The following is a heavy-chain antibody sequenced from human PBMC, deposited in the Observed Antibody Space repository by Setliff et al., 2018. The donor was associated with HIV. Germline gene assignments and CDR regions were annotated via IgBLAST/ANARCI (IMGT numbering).Heavy chain of an antibody. Sequence: ASVKVSCKASGYTFTDYYMHWVRQAPGQGLEWMGRINPNSGGTNYAQRFQGRVTMTRDTSISTAYMELSRLTSDDTAIYYCARDLAYCSGGSCYRPFIYYFYYMDVWGKGATVTVSS. V-gene: IGHV1-2*06. CDR2: INPNSGGT. CDR1: GYTFTDYY. D-gene: IGHD2-15*01. CDR3: ARDLAYCSGGSCYRPFIYYFYYMDV. J-gene: IGHJ6*03.